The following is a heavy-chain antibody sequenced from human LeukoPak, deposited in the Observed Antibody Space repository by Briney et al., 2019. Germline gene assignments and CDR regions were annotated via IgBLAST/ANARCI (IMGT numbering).Heavy chain of an antibody. D-gene: IGHD1-26*01. Sequence: GGSLRLSCAASGFTFSSCAMSWVRQAPGKGLEWISAISGGSAVDTYYAESVKGRFTVSRDNSKNSLYLQMNSLRDEDTAVYYCVRDLWELPYWGQGILVTVSS. J-gene: IGHJ4*02. CDR2: ISGGSAVDT. CDR3: VRDLWELPY. V-gene: IGHV3-23*01. CDR1: GFTFSSCA.